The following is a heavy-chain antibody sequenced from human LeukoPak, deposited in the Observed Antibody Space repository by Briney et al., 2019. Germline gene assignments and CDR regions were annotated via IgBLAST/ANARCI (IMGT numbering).Heavy chain of an antibody. J-gene: IGHJ6*03. CDR3: ANGLAASGNFLLRDYYYFIDF. D-gene: IGHD1-26*01. CDR2: INGNGAAT. V-gene: IGHV3-23*01. Sequence: GGSLRLSCVASGFTFNNYAMHWVRQAPGKGLEWVSTINGNGAATYYADSFKGRFLISRDDSKSTVYLRMNKLRVEDSGLYYCANGLAASGNFLLRDYYYFIDFWGKGTTVIVS. CDR1: GFTFNNYA.